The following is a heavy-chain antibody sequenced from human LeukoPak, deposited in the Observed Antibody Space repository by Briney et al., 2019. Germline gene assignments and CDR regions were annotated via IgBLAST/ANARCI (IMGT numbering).Heavy chain of an antibody. D-gene: IGHD3-22*01. CDR3: ARQSRDSYDSSGYYYY. CDR1: GFTFSHYS. Sequence: GGSLRLSCAASGFTFSHYSMNWVRQAPGKGLEWVSSISSDSRYIYYADSLKGRFTISRDNAKNSLYLQMNSLRAEDTAVYYCARQSRDSYDSSGYYYYWGQGTLVTVSS. V-gene: IGHV3-21*01. J-gene: IGHJ4*02. CDR2: ISSDSRYI.